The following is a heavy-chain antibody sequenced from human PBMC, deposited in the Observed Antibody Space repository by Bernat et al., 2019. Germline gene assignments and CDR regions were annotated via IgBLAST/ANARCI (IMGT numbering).Heavy chain of an antibody. D-gene: IGHD1-26*01. J-gene: IGHJ4*02. V-gene: IGHV3-30-3*01. CDR3: ARMDGAFDY. CDR1: GFTFSSYA. CDR2: ISYDGSNK. Sequence: QVQLVESGGGVVQPGGSLRLSCAASGFTFSSYAMHWVRQAPGKGLEWVAVISYDGSNKYYADSVKGRFTISRDNSKNTLYLQMNSLRAEDTAVYYCARMDGAFDYWGQGTLVTVSS.